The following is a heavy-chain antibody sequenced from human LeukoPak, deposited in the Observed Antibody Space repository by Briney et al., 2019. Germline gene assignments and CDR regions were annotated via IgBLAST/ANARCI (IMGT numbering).Heavy chain of an antibody. CDR1: GFTFSSYW. D-gene: IGHD6-19*01. J-gene: IGHJ4*02. V-gene: IGHV3-7*01. CDR2: IKEDGSEK. CDR3: ARAGSGRFED. Sequence: GGSLRLSCAASGFTFSSYWMTWVRQAPGKGLEWVANIKEDGSEKYHVDSLKGRFTISRDSAKNSLYLQMNSLRAEDTAMYYCARAGSGRFEDWGQGTLVTVSS.